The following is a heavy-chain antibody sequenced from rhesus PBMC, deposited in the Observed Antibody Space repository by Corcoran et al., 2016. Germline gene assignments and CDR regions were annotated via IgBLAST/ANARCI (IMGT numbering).Heavy chain of an antibody. CDR1: GGSITGYS. CDR3: ARDRLIH. D-gene: IGHD5-12*01. Sequence: QVKLQQWGEGLVKPSETLSLTCAVYGGSITGYSWSWIRQPPGKGLEWIGHIDGDSAITNYNPSLKNRATISKDTSNNQFSLRLTSVTAADTAVYYCARDRLIHWGQGVLVTVSS. J-gene: IGHJ4*01. CDR2: IDGDSAIT. V-gene: IGHV4-73*01.